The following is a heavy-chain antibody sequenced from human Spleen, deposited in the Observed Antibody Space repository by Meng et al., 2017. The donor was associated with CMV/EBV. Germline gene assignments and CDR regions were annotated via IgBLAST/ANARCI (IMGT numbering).Heavy chain of an antibody. CDR3: ARDGYGGNSFDY. CDR1: GFIFSNYA. J-gene: IGHJ4*02. V-gene: IGHV3-74*01. D-gene: IGHD4-23*01. CDR2: INSDGSST. Sequence: GGSLRLSCAASGFIFSNYAMSWVRQSPGKGLEWVSRINSDGSSTSYADSVKGRFTISRDNAKNTLYLQMNSLRAEDTAVYYCARDGYGGNSFDYWGQGTLVTVSS.